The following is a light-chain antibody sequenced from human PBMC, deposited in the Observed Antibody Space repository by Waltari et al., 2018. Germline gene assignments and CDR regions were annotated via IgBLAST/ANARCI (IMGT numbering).Light chain of an antibody. J-gene: IGLJ2*01. CDR3: SSYISSSTLEL. V-gene: IGLV2-14*03. Sequence: QSALTQPASVSGSPGQSITISCTGTSSDVGTYNYVSRYQQHPGKPPKLMIFYVSIRPSGVSNRFSGSKSGNTASLTISGLQAEDEADYYCSSYISSSTLELFGGGTSLTVL. CDR2: YVS. CDR1: SSDVGTYNY.